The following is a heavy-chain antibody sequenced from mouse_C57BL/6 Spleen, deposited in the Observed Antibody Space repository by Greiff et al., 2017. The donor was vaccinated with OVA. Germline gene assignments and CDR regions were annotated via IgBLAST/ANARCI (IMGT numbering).Heavy chain of an antibody. Sequence: VQLQRPGAELVKPGASVKLSCKASGYTFTSYWMHWVKQRPGQGLEWIGMIHPNSGSTNYNEKFKSKATLTVDKSSSTAYMQLSSLTSEDSAVYYCARSDYGSPSAMDYWGQGTSVTVSS. CDR1: GYTFTSYW. CDR3: ARSDYGSPSAMDY. V-gene: IGHV1-64*01. D-gene: IGHD1-1*01. CDR2: IHPNSGST. J-gene: IGHJ4*01.